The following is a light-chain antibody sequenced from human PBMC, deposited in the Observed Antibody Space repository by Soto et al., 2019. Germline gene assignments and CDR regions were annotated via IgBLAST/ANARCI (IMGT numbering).Light chain of an antibody. CDR1: KSVNTY. CDR2: AAS. J-gene: IGKJ1*01. V-gene: IGKV3-11*01. CDR3: QQSSNWPPT. Sequence: EIVLTQSPDTLSLSPGERATLSCRASKSVNTYLGWYQQKPGQAPRLLIYAASKRATGIPDRFSGSGSGTDFTLTISSLEPEDFAVYYCQQSSNWPPTFGQGTKVEIK.